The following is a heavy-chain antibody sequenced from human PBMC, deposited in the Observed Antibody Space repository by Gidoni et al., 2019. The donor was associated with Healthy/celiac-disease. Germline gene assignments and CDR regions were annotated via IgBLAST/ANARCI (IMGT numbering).Heavy chain of an antibody. Sequence: QVQLQESGPGLVKPSETLSLTCTVSGGSISSYYWSWIRQPPGKGLEWIGYIYYSGSTNYNPSLKSRVTISVDTSKNQFSLKLSSVTAADTAVYYCARMCTSCYPNDAFDIWGQGTMVTVSS. CDR1: GGSISSYY. CDR3: ARMCTSCYPNDAFDI. D-gene: IGHD2-2*01. V-gene: IGHV4-59*01. CDR2: IYYSGST. J-gene: IGHJ3*02.